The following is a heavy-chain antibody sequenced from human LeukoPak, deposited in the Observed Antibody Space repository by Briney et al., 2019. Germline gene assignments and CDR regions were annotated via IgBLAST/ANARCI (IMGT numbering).Heavy chain of an antibody. CDR1: GFTFSSYA. Sequence: GGSLRLSCAASGFTFSSYAMSWVRQAPGKGLEWVTAISGSGGSTYYADSVKGRFTISRDNSKNTLYLQMNSLRAEDTAVYYCAKDVPVLRYFDWLFYFDYWGQGTLVTVSS. V-gene: IGHV3-23*01. D-gene: IGHD3-9*01. J-gene: IGHJ4*02. CDR3: AKDVPVLRYFDWLFYFDY. CDR2: ISGSGGST.